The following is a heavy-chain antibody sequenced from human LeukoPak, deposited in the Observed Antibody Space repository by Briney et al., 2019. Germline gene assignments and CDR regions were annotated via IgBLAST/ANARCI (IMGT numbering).Heavy chain of an antibody. J-gene: IGHJ4*02. CDR3: AREGPFYDILTGYYSPDY. Sequence: ASVKVSCKASGYTFTSYGISWVRQAPGQGLEWMGWISAYNGNTNYAQKLQGRVTMTTDTSTSTAYMELRSLRSDDTAVYYCAREGPFYDILTGYYSPDYWGQGTLVTVSS. CDR1: GYTFTSYG. V-gene: IGHV1-18*01. D-gene: IGHD3-9*01. CDR2: ISAYNGNT.